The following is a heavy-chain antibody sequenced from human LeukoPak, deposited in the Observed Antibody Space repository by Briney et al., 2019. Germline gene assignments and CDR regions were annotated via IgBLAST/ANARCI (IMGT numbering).Heavy chain of an antibody. V-gene: IGHV3-48*04. D-gene: IGHD1-14*01. CDR2: ISGTSSTI. J-gene: IGHJ2*01. CDR3: ARGLHITLSGWHFDL. CDR1: GFTISNYN. Sequence: PGGSLRLSCAASGFTISNYNMNWVRQAPGKGLEWISYISGTSSTISYADSVKGRFTISRDNAKNSLYLQMHSLRAEDTAVYYCARGLHITLSGWHFDLWGRGALVTVSS.